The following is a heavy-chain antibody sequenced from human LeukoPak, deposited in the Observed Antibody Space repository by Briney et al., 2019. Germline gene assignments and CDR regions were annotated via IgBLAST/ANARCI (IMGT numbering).Heavy chain of an antibody. Sequence: SETLSLTCTVSGGSISSYYWSWIRQPAGKGLEWIGRIYTSGSTNYNPSLKSRVTMSVDTPKNQFSLKLSSVTAADTAVYYCAREPTILCGSSTSCYSYYYYMDVWGKGTTVTVSS. CDR1: GGSISSYY. J-gene: IGHJ6*03. D-gene: IGHD2-2*01. CDR3: AREPTILCGSSTSCYSYYYYMDV. CDR2: IYTSGST. V-gene: IGHV4-4*07.